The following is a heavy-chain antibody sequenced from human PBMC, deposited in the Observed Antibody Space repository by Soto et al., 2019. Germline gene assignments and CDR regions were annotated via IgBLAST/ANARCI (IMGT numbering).Heavy chain of an antibody. V-gene: IGHV3-53*01. Sequence: LRLSCAASGFTVSDKYMNWVRQAPGKGLEWVSVIYTSGTTYYADSVKGRFTISRDNFKNTLYLQMNSLRAEDTAMYYCARDGFGRYDGSGSEAFDIWGQGTMVTVSS. CDR3: ARDGFGRYDGSGSEAFDI. J-gene: IGHJ3*02. CDR1: GFTVSDKY. CDR2: IYTSGTT. D-gene: IGHD3-10*01.